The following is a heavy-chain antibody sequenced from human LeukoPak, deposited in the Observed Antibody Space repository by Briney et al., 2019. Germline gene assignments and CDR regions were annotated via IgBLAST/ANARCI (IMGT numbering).Heavy chain of an antibody. CDR2: IIPIFGTA. CDR3: ARDLLGSGWYYFDY. Sequence: SVKVSCKASGGTFSSYAISWVRQAPGQGLEWMGGIIPIFGTANYAQKFQGRVTITADESTSTAYMELSSQRSEDTAVYYCARDLLGSGWYYFDYWGQGTLVTVSS. D-gene: IGHD6-19*01. J-gene: IGHJ4*02. V-gene: IGHV1-69*01. CDR1: GGTFSSYA.